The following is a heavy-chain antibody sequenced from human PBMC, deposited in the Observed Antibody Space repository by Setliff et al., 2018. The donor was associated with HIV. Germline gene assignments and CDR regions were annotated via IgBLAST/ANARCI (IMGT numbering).Heavy chain of an antibody. J-gene: IGHJ6*03. Sequence: PSETLSLTCTVSGGSISSDYWSWIRQPAGKGLEWVGRIKSKTDGGTTDYAAPVKGRFTISRDDSKNTLYLQMNSLKTEDTAVYYCTTVADNWNDDYYYYMDVWGKGTTVTVSS. CDR2: IKSKTDGGTT. V-gene: IGHV3-15*01. CDR3: TTVADNWNDDYYYYMDV. CDR1: GGSISSDY. D-gene: IGHD1-1*01.